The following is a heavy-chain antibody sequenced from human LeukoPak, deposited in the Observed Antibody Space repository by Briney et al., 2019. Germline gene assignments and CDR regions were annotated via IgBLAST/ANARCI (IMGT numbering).Heavy chain of an antibody. D-gene: IGHD4-17*01. CDR3: ARASSDGDYVYEVAWFDP. V-gene: IGHV1-2*02. CDR1: GYTFTGYY. J-gene: IGHJ5*02. Sequence: ASVKVSCKASGYTFTGYYMHWVRQAPGQGLEWMGWINPNSGGTNYAQKFQGRVTMTRDTSISTAYMELSRLRSDDMAVYYCARASSDGDYVYEVAWFDPWGQGTLVTVSS. CDR2: INPNSGGT.